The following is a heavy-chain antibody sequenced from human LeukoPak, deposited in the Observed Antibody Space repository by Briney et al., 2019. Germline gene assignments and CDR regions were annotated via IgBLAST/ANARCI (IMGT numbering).Heavy chain of an antibody. J-gene: IGHJ4*02. D-gene: IGHD6-13*01. Sequence: GWSLRLSCAASGFTFSSYAMRWVRQAPGKGLEWVAVISYDGSNKYYADSVKGRFTISRDNSKNTLYLQMNSLRAEDTAVYYCARDRKIAAAGTILYWGQGTLVTVSS. CDR1: GFTFSSYA. CDR3: ARDRKIAAAGTILY. V-gene: IGHV3-30*04. CDR2: ISYDGSNK.